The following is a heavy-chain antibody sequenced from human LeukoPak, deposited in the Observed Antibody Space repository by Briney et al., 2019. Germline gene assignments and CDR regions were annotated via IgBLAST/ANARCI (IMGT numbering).Heavy chain of an antibody. CDR2: ISSSSSYI. J-gene: IGHJ4*02. CDR3: AREPILRFLEWPGFDY. Sequence: PGGSLRLSCAASGFTFSSYSMNWVRQAPGKGLEWVSSISSSSSYIYYADSVKGRFTISRDNAKNSLYLQMNSLRAEDTAVYYCAREPILRFLEWPGFDYWGQGTLVTVSS. CDR1: GFTFSSYS. D-gene: IGHD3-3*01. V-gene: IGHV3-21*01.